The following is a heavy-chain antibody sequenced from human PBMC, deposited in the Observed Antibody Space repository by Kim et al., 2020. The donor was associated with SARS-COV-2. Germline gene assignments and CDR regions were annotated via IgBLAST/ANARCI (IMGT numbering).Heavy chain of an antibody. CDR3: ARGNRGITMIVVVINYYYYGMAV. CDR1: GYTFTSYD. V-gene: IGHV1-8*01. J-gene: IGHJ6*02. CDR2: MNPNSGNT. D-gene: IGHD3-22*01. Sequence: ASVKVSCKASGYTFTSYDINWVRQATGQGLEWMGWMNPNSGNTGYAQKFQGRVTMTRNTSISTAYMELSSLRSEDTAVYYCARGNRGITMIVVVINYYYYGMAVWGQGNTVTVSS.